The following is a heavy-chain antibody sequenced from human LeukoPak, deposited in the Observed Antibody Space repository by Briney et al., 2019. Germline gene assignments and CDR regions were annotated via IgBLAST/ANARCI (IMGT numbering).Heavy chain of an antibody. V-gene: IGHV4-30-2*01. D-gene: IGHD5-24*01. Sequence: SQTLSLTCAVSGGSISSGGHSWSWIRQPPGKGLEWIGYIYHSGSTYYNPSLKSRVTISVDRSKNQSSLKLSSVTAADTAVYYCARGGDDYNPIDYWGQGTLVTVSS. CDR1: GGSISSGGHS. J-gene: IGHJ4*02. CDR3: ARGGDDYNPIDY. CDR2: IYHSGST.